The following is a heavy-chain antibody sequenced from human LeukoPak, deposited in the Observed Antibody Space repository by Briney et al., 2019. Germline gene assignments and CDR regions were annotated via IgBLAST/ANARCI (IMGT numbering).Heavy chain of an antibody. Sequence: GGSLRLSCAASGFTFSSYGIHWVRQAPGKGLEWVAVISYDGSNKYYADSVEGRFTISRDNSKNTLYLQMNSLRAEDTAVYYCAKILPGGFDYWGQGTLVTVSS. J-gene: IGHJ4*02. CDR3: AKILPGGFDY. CDR2: ISYDGSNK. CDR1: GFTFSSYG. V-gene: IGHV3-30*18. D-gene: IGHD2-8*02.